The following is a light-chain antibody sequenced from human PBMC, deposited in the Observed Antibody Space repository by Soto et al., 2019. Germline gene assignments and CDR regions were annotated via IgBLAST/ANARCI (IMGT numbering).Light chain of an antibody. CDR1: QSISSW. CDR3: QQYNSNSPWT. J-gene: IGKJ1*01. CDR2: KAS. Sequence: QITQSASTLSASVGDRVTITCRASQSISSWLAWYQKKPGKGPKLLIYKASHLESGVPSRFSGSGSGTEFTLTISSLQPEDFVNYYGQQYNSNSPWTFGQGTKVDIK. V-gene: IGKV1-5*03.